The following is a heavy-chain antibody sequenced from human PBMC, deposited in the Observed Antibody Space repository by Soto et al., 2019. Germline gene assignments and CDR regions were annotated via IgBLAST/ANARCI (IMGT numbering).Heavy chain of an antibody. J-gene: IGHJ5*02. CDR2: ISAYNGNT. Sequence: QVQLVQSGAEVKKPGASVKVSCKASGYTFTSYGISWVRQAPGQGLEWMGWISAYNGNTNYAQKLQGSVTMTTDTATSKGYMELRSLRSDDTAVYYCARDVGYCCGGSCYEGNWFDPWGQGTLVTVSS. CDR1: GYTFTSYG. V-gene: IGHV1-18*01. CDR3: ARDVGYCCGGSCYEGNWFDP. D-gene: IGHD2-15*01.